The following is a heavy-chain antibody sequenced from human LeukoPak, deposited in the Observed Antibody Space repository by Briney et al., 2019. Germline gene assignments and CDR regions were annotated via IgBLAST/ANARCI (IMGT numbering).Heavy chain of an antibody. V-gene: IGHV4-4*07. CDR1: GGSISSYY. CDR3: ARQSIAAADTYYYYYYMDV. CDR2: IYTSGST. Sequence: SETLSLTCTVSGGSISSYYWSWIRQPAGKGLEWIGRIYTSGSTNYNPSLKSRVTMSVDTSKNQFSLKLSSVTAADTAVYYCARQSIAAADTYYYYYYMDVWGKGTTVTVSS. J-gene: IGHJ6*03. D-gene: IGHD6-13*01.